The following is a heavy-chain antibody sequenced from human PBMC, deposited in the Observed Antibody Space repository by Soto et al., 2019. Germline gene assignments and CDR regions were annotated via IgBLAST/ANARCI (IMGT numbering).Heavy chain of an antibody. CDR3: AESVGAAAAAFDY. J-gene: IGHJ4*02. Sequence: QVQLQESGPGLVKPSQTLSLTCTVSGGSISSGDYYWSWIRQPPGKGLEWIGYIYYSGSTYYNPSLKRRVTISVDTSKNQFSLKLSSVTAADTAVYYCAESVGAAAAAFDYWGQGTLVTVSS. CDR1: GGSISSGDYY. CDR2: IYYSGST. D-gene: IGHD6-13*01. V-gene: IGHV4-30-4*01.